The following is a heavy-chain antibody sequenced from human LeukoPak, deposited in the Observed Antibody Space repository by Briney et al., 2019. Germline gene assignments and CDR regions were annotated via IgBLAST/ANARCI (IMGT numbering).Heavy chain of an antibody. V-gene: IGHV1-18*01. D-gene: IGHD4-23*01. CDR1: GYTFTNYG. J-gene: IGHJ1*01. CDR3: ARDKAVTTEVTQHFQH. Sequence: AASVKLSCKASGYTFTNYGISWVRQAPGQGLEWMGWISAYNGYTDYAQKLQFRVTMTTDTSTSTAYMELRSLRSDDTAVYYCARDKAVTTEVTQHFQHWGQGTLVTVSS. CDR2: ISAYNGYT.